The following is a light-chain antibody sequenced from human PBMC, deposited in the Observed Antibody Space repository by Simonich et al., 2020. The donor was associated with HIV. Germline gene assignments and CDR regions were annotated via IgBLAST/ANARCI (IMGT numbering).Light chain of an antibody. Sequence: QSVLTQPPSASGTPGQRVTIPCSGSSTNIGSNPVNWYQQLPGTAPKLLIYSNNQRPSGVPDRFSGSKSGTSASLAISGLRSEDEADYYCAAWDDSLSVLFGGGTKLTVL. V-gene: IGLV1-47*02. J-gene: IGLJ2*01. CDR3: AAWDDSLSVL. CDR2: SNN. CDR1: STNIGSNP.